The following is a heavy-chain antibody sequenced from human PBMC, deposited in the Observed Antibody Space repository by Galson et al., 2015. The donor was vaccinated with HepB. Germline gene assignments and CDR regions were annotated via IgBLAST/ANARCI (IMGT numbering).Heavy chain of an antibody. J-gene: IGHJ4*02. CDR2: ISAYNGNT. Sequence: SVKVSCKASGGTFSSYAVSWVRQAPGQGLEWMGWISAYNGNTNYAQKLQGRVTMTTDTSTSTAYMELRSLRSDDTAVYYCARVGVSSLGSYAPNFDYWGQGTLVTVSS. V-gene: IGHV1-18*01. CDR1: GGTFSSYA. D-gene: IGHD1-26*01. CDR3: ARVGVSSLGSYAPNFDY.